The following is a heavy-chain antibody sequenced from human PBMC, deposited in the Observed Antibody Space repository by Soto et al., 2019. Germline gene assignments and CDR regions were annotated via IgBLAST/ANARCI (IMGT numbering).Heavy chain of an antibody. CDR3: AREGLRFLAHYGMDV. D-gene: IGHD3-3*01. Sequence: GSLRLSCAASGFTFSSYAMHWVRQAPGKGLEWVAVISYDGSNKYYADSVKGRFTIPRDNSKSTLYLQMNSLRAEDTAVYYCAREGLRFLAHYGMDVWGQGTTVTVSS. V-gene: IGHV3-30-3*01. J-gene: IGHJ6*02. CDR1: GFTFSSYA. CDR2: ISYDGSNK.